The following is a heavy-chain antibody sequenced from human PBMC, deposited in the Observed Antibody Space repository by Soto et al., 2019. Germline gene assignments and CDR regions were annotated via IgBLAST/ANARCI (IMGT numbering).Heavy chain of an antibody. CDR3: ARRGYSHGLDV. CDR1: RYKFAAYS. Sequence: PGESLKIWWRGSRYKFAAYSIAWVRHLPGRGPEXMGIIYPDCSDPWYSPSLQGQVTISVDTSLSTAYLQWKSLKDSDTAVYYGARRGYSHGLDVWGQGTKVTVSS. J-gene: IGHJ6*02. CDR2: IYPDCSDP. D-gene: IGHD5-18*01. V-gene: IGHV5-51*01.